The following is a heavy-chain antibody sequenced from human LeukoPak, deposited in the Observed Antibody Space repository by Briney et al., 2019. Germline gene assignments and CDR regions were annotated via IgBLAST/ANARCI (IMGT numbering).Heavy chain of an antibody. CDR1: GFTFSNHW. CDR2: IREDGTEI. Sequence: GGSLRLSCAASGFTFSNHWLDWVRQAPGKGLEWVANIREDGTEIDYMDSVKGRFTSSRDNAKNSLYLQMNSLRAEDTAVYYCARGVYSIDYWGQGTLVTVSS. V-gene: IGHV3-7*01. D-gene: IGHD2-15*01. CDR3: ARGVYSIDY. J-gene: IGHJ4*02.